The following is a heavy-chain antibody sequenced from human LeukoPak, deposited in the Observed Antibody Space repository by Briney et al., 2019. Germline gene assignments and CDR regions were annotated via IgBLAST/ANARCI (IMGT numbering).Heavy chain of an antibody. CDR3: ARGVGHHFDY. CDR1: GFTFSSYA. CDR2: ISYDGSNK. V-gene: IGHV3-30*04. J-gene: IGHJ4*02. D-gene: IGHD1-26*01. Sequence: GGSLRLSCAASGFTFSSYAMHWVRQAPGKGLEWVAVISYDGSNKYYADSVKGRSTISRDNSKNTLYLQMNSLRAEDTAVYYCARGVGHHFDYWGQGTLVTVSS.